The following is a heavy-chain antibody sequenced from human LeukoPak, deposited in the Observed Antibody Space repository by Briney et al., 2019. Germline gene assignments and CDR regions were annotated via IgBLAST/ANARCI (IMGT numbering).Heavy chain of an antibody. D-gene: IGHD5-18*01. CDR1: GFTFSSYA. CDR2: IKQDGSEK. V-gene: IGHV3-7*03. J-gene: IGHJ4*02. CDR3: ARRGYSYGSDY. Sequence: GGSLRLSCAASGFTFSSYAMSWVRQAPGKGLEWVANIKQDGSEKYYVDSVKGRFTISRDNAKNSLYLQMNSLRAEDTAVYYCARRGYSYGSDYWGQGTLVTVSS.